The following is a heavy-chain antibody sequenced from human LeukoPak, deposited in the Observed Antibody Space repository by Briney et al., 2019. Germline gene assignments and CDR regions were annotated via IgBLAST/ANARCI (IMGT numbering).Heavy chain of an antibody. V-gene: IGHV4-4*07. CDR3: ARWYGYDSSGYSFDY. Sequence: SETLSLTCAVSGGSISSYYWSWIRQPAGKGLEWIGRIYTSGSTNYNPSLKSRVTMSVDTSKNQFSLKLSSVTAADTAVYYCARWYGYDSSGYSFDYWGQGTLVTVSS. D-gene: IGHD3-22*01. CDR1: GGSISSYY. CDR2: IYTSGST. J-gene: IGHJ4*02.